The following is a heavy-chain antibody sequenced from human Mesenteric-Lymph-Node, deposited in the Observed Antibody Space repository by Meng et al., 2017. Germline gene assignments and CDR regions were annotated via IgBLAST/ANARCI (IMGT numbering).Heavy chain of an antibody. J-gene: IGHJ4*02. Sequence: GESLKISCAASGFTFSSYAMHWVRQAPGKGLEWVAITSYDGNRKYYADSVKGRFTISRDNSKNTLYLQMNSLRAEDTAVYYCARSYSGYDRGVDYWGQGTLVTVSS. CDR2: TSYDGNRK. V-gene: IGHV3-30*01. CDR1: GFTFSSYA. CDR3: ARSYSGYDRGVDY. D-gene: IGHD5-12*01.